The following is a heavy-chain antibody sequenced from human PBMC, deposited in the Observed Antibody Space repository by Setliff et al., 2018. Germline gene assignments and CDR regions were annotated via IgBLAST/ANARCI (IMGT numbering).Heavy chain of an antibody. D-gene: IGHD4-17*01. V-gene: IGHV3-7*01. CDR3: SRDLQGSVDYVVDY. CDR2: IKKDGSIK. Sequence: PGGSLRLSCAASGFTLSDQYIDWIRQAPGKGLEWVANIKKDGSIKYYLDSVRGRFTISRDNAENSLTLQMNSLRVEDTAVYYCSRDLQGSVDYVVDYWGQGTLVTVSS. J-gene: IGHJ4*02. CDR1: GFTLSDQY.